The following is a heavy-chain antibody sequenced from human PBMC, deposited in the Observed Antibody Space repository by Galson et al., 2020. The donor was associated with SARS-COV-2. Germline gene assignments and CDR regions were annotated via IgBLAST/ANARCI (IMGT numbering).Heavy chain of an antibody. Sequence: GESLKISCVASGFTFSSYAMNWVRQAPGKGLEWVSSLSGSGSNTYYADSVKGRFTISRDNSNNTVYLQMNSLRVEDTAVYYCAKPRLLPAFDSWGQGTLVIVSS. CDR1: GFTFSSYA. V-gene: IGHV3-23*01. CDR2: LSGSGSNT. D-gene: IGHD3-10*01. J-gene: IGHJ4*02. CDR3: AKPRLLPAFDS.